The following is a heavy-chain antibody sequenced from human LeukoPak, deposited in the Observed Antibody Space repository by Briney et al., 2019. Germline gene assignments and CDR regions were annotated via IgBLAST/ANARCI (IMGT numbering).Heavy chain of an antibody. CDR2: ISAYNGST. V-gene: IGHV1-18*01. CDR1: GYTFTSYG. CDR3: ARDLGGYYDILTGYRRFDY. D-gene: IGHD3-9*01. Sequence: ASVKDSCKASGYTFTSYGISWVGQAPGQGLEGMGWISAYNGSTNYAQKLQGRVTMTTDTSTSTAYMELRSLRSDDTAVYYCARDLGGYYDILTGYRRFDYWGQGTLVTVSS. J-gene: IGHJ4*02.